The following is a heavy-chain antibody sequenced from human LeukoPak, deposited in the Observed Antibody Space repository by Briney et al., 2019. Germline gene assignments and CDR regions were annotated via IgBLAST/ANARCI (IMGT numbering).Heavy chain of an antibody. CDR2: IYTSGST. V-gene: IGHV4-4*07. J-gene: IGHJ6*03. CDR3: ARDDPDCSGGSCYSVGYYYYYMDV. Sequence: PSETLSPTCTVSGGSISSYYWSWIRQPAGKGLEWIGRIYTSGSTNYNPSLKSRVTMSVDTSKNQFSLKLSSVTAADTAVYYCARDDPDCSGGSCYSVGYYYYYMDVWGKGTTVTVSS. CDR1: GGSISSYY. D-gene: IGHD2-15*01.